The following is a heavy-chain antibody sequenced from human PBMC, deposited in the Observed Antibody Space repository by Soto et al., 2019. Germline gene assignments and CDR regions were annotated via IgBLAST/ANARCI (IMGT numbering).Heavy chain of an antibody. Sequence: LRLSCTASGFTFSSYEMNWVRQAAGKGLEWVSYISSGGTITYNADSVKGRFTISRDNAKNSLYLQMDSLRAEDPAVYYCARVITAQRYNYYGMDLWGQGTKVTVSS. V-gene: IGHV3-48*03. CDR3: ARVITAQRYNYYGMDL. J-gene: IGHJ6*02. CDR1: GFTFSSYE. D-gene: IGHD1-1*01. CDR2: ISSGGTIT.